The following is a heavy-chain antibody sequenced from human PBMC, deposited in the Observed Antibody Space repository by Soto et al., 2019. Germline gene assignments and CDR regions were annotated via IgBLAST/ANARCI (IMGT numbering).Heavy chain of an antibody. CDR2: ISISSSDR. J-gene: IGHJ4*01. CDR3: VRGMNPLF. CDR1: GFTLRTYT. V-gene: IGHV3-21*06. Sequence: PVGSLRLSCAASGFTLRTYTMNWVRQAPGKGLGWVSSISISSSDRYYADSVRGRFTISRDNAKNALYLQMNSLRADDTAVYFCVRGMNPLFGGKGTLVTVSS.